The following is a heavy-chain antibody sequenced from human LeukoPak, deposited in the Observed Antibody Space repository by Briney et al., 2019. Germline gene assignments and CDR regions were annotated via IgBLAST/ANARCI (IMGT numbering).Heavy chain of an antibody. D-gene: IGHD6-6*01. CDR1: GGTFSSYA. V-gene: IGHV1-69*05. CDR3: ARDQVGAARPVSNWFDP. Sequence: GASVKVSSKASGGTFSSYAISWVRQAPGQGLEWMGGIIPIFGTANYAQKFQGRVTITTDESTSTAYMELSSLRSEDTAVYYCARDQVGAARPVSNWFDPWGQGTLVTVSS. CDR2: IIPIFGTA. J-gene: IGHJ5*02.